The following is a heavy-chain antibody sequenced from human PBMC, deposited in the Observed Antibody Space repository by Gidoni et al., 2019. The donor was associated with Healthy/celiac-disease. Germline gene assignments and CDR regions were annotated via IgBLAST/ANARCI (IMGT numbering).Heavy chain of an antibody. CDR2: INPSGGST. V-gene: IGHV1-46*03. CDR3: ARDLYYYGSGSSGMDV. J-gene: IGHJ6*02. CDR1: AYTFTTYY. Sequence: QVQLVQSGAEVQKPGASVKVSCTASAYTFTTYYIHWVRQDPGQGLEWMGIINPSGGSTRYAQKFQGRVTMTGDTSTSTVYMELSSLRSEDTAVYYCARDLYYYGSGSSGMDVWGQGTTVTVSS. D-gene: IGHD3-10*01.